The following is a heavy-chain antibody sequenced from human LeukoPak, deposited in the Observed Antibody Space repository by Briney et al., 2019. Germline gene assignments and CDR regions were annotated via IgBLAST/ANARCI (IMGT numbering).Heavy chain of an antibody. D-gene: IGHD5-18*01. V-gene: IGHV4-59*01. CDR1: GGSISSYY. Sequence: SETLSLTCTVSGGSISSYYWSSIRQPPGKGLEWIGYIYYSGSTNYNPSLKSRVTISVDTSKNQFSLKLSSVTAADTAVYYCASTNAAMVTGWGFDYWGQGTLVTVSS. J-gene: IGHJ4*02. CDR3: ASTNAAMVTGWGFDY. CDR2: IYYSGST.